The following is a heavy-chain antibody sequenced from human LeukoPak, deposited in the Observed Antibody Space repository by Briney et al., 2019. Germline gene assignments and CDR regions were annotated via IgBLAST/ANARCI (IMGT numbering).Heavy chain of an antibody. CDR3: ARDPGGPYCSSTSCFDYYYGMDV. D-gene: IGHD2-2*01. V-gene: IGHV4-59*01. J-gene: IGHJ6*02. CDR2: IYYSGST. Sequence: SETLSLTCTVSGGSISSYYWSWIRQPPGKGLEWIGYIYYSGSTNYNPPLKSRVTISVDTSKNQFSLKLSSVTAADTGVYYCARDPGGPYCSSTSCFDYYYGMDVWGQGTTVTVSS. CDR1: GGSISSYY.